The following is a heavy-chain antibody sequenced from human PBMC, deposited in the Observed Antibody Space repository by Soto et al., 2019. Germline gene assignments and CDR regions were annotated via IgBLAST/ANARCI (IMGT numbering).Heavy chain of an antibody. CDR1: GFTVSSNY. D-gene: IGHD2-15*01. CDR3: ARDQGYCSGGSCSFDY. J-gene: IGHJ4*02. CDR2: IYSGGST. V-gene: IGHV3-66*01. Sequence: EVQLVESGGGLVQPGGSLRLSCAASGFTVSSNYMSWVRQAPGKGLEWVSVIYSGGSTYYADSVKGRFTISRDNSKNTLYLQMNSLRAEDTAVYYCARDQGYCSGGSCSFDYWGQGTLVTVSS.